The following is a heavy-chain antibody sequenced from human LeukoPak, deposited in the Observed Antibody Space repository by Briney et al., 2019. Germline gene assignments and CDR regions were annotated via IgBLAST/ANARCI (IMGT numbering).Heavy chain of an antibody. J-gene: IGHJ5*02. D-gene: IGHD3-22*01. CDR2: ISNDGGGT. Sequence: GGSLRLSCAASGFSFSTYAISWVRQAPGKGLEWVSAISNDGGGTNYADFVKGRFTISRDNSKNTLFLQMNSLRAEDTALYYCAKGSSGYFVDLWGQGTLVTVSS. V-gene: IGHV3-23*01. CDR3: AKGSSGYFVDL. CDR1: GFSFSTYA.